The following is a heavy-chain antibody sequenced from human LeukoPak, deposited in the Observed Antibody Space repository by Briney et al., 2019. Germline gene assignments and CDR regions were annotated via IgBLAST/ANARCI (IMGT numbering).Heavy chain of an antibody. CDR1: GYSFTSHW. Sequence: GESLKISCKGSGYSFTSHWISWVRQMPGKGLEWMGRIDPSDSYTNYSPSFQGHVTISADKSISTAYLQWSSLKASDTAMYYCARHSGDIVVGDNWFDPWGQGTLVTVSS. V-gene: IGHV5-10-1*01. CDR3: ARHSGDIVVGDNWFDP. J-gene: IGHJ5*02. D-gene: IGHD2-15*01. CDR2: IDPSDSYT.